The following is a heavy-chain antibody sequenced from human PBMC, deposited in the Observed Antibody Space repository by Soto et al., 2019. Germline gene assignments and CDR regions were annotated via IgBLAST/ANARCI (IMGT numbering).Heavy chain of an antibody. Sequence: PSEPLSLTCTVSGVSIGCGGDFWCWFRQHPGKGLEWIGYIYYIGSTYYNPSLKSRVSISADTSKNQFSLKLSSVTAADTAVYYCARFYMVRGVMGAFDIWGQGTMVT. CDR2: IYYIGST. CDR1: GVSIGCGGDF. CDR3: ARFYMVRGVMGAFDI. D-gene: IGHD3-10*01. V-gene: IGHV4-31*03. J-gene: IGHJ3*02.